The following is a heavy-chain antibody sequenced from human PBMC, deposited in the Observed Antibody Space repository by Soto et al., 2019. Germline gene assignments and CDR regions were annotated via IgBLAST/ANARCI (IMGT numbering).Heavy chain of an antibody. D-gene: IGHD6-13*01. CDR3: ARAPQTVAGAGIWY. Sequence: ASVKVSCKASGYTFTSYGIGWVRQAPGQGLEWMGWISGYNGDTNYAQKLQGRVTMTTDTSTSTAYMELRSLRSDDTAVYYCARAPQTVAGAGIWYWGQGTLVTVS. CDR2: ISGYNGDT. J-gene: IGHJ4*02. V-gene: IGHV1-18*04. CDR1: GYTFTSYG.